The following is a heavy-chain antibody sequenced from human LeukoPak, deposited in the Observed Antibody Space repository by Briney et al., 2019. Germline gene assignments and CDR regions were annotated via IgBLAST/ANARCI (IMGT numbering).Heavy chain of an antibody. V-gene: IGHV3-30*04. D-gene: IGHD6-13*01. CDR1: GFTFSSYA. CDR2: ISYDGSNK. J-gene: IGHJ4*02. Sequence: PGGSLRLSCAASGFTFSSYAMHWVRQAPGKGLEWVAVISYDGSNKYYADSVKGRFTISRDNSKNTLYLQMNSLRAEDTAVYYCARDPGIAAAGAFDCWGQGTLVTVSS. CDR3: ARDPGIAAAGAFDC.